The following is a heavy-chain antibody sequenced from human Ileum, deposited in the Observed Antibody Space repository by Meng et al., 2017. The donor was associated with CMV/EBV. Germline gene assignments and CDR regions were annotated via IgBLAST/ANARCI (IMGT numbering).Heavy chain of an antibody. V-gene: IGHV3-30-3*01. CDR2: ISYDGSNV. CDR3: ARGLPRQYCSSTSCQDYYYYYYGMDV. J-gene: IGHJ6*02. CDR1: GFTFSSYA. Sequence: GESLKISCAASGFTFSSYAMHWVRQAPGKGLEWVAVISYDGSNVYYADSVKGRFTISRDNAKNSLYLQMNSLRAEDTAVYYCARGLPRQYCSSTSCQDYYYYYYGMDVWGQGTTVTVSS. D-gene: IGHD2-2*01.